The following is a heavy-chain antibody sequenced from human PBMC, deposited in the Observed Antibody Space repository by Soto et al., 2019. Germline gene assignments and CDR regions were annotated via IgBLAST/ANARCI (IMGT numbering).Heavy chain of an antibody. V-gene: IGHV1-46*01. CDR1: GYTFTSYY. J-gene: IGHJ6*02. CDR2: INPSGGST. D-gene: IGHD3-3*01. CDR3: ARDLYTIFGVVSEYYYYGMDV. Sequence: ASVKVSFKASGYTFTSYYMHWVRQDPGQGLEWMGIINPSGGSTSYAQKFQGRVTMTRDTSTSTVYMELSSLRSEDTAVYYCARDLYTIFGVVSEYYYYGMDVWGQGTTVTVS.